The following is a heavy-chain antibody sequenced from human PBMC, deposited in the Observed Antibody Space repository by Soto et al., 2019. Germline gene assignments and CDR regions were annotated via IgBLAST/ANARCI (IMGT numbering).Heavy chain of an antibody. V-gene: IGHV4-31*03. Sequence: SETLSLTCTVSGDSISSGGYYWSWIRQHPEKGLEWIGYIYYNGDTYYNPSLESRATISVQTSKNQFDLKLSSVTAADTAVYYCATFSPYDTGFDYWGKGTLVTVSS. CDR1: GDSISSGGYY. CDR2: IYYNGDT. D-gene: IGHD3-9*01. J-gene: IGHJ4*02. CDR3: ATFSPYDTGFDY.